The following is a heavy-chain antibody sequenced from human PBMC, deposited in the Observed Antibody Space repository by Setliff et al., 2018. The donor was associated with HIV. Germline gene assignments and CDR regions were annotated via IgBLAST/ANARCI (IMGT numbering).Heavy chain of an antibody. D-gene: IGHD2-2*01. J-gene: IGHJ4*02. CDR2: IRSKTFGGTA. CDR1: GFMFGVFL. V-gene: IGHV3-49*04. CDR3: SRGPHRDCSRTNCMYDY. Sequence: GGSLRLSCTASGFMFGVFLMSWVRQAPGKGVGWIGFIRSKTFGGTAEYAAAVKGRFTISRDDSISVAYLQLNSLKTDDTAVYYCSRGPHRDCSRTNCMYDYWGQGQWAPSPQ.